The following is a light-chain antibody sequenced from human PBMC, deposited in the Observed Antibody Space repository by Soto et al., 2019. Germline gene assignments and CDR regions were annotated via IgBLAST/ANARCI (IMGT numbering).Light chain of an antibody. CDR2: GAS. J-gene: IGKJ2*01. CDR3: QQYGSSPET. CDR1: QSVSSGY. Sequence: EIVLTQSPGTQSLSPGQRATLSCRASQSVSSGYLAWYQLRPGQAPRLLIYGASSRATGIPDRFSGSGSGTDFTLTISRLEPEDFEVYYCQQYGSSPETFGQGTKLEIK. V-gene: IGKV3-20*01.